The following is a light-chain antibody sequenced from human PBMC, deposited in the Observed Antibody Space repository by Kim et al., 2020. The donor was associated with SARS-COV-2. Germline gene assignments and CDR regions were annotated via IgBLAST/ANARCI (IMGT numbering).Light chain of an antibody. Sequence: SSELTQDPAVSVALGQTVRITCQGDSLRSYYATWYQQKPGQAPIVVIYGKNNRPSGIPDRFSGSSSGDTASLTITGTQAVDEADYYCNSRGSNDNVPFGG. V-gene: IGLV3-19*01. J-gene: IGLJ2*01. CDR1: SLRSYY. CDR2: GKN. CDR3: NSRGSNDNVP.